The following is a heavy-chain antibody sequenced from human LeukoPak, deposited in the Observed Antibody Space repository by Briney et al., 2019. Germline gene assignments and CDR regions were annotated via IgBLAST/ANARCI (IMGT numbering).Heavy chain of an antibody. Sequence: SETLSLTCTVSGGSISSGGYYWSWIRQHPGKGLEWIGYIYYSGSTYYNPSLKSRVTISVDTSKNQFSLKLSSVTAADTAVYYCARERADYGSGSYYPSYYFDYWGQGTLVTVSS. CDR2: IYYSGST. D-gene: IGHD3-10*01. J-gene: IGHJ4*02. CDR1: GGSISSGGYY. CDR3: ARERADYGSGSYYPSYYFDY. V-gene: IGHV4-61*08.